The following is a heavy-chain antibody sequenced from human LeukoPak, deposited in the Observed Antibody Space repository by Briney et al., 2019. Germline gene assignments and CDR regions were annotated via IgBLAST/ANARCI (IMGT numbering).Heavy chain of an antibody. D-gene: IGHD5-24*01. CDR1: GGSISSGDYY. CDR2: IYYSGST. V-gene: IGHV4-30-4*01. J-gene: IGHJ6*02. Sequence: SQTLSLTCTVSGGSISSGDYYWSWIRQPPGRGLEWIGYIYYSGSTYYNPSLKSRVTLSVDTSKNQFSLKLSSVTAADTAVYYCAREERGTDTTDYYYGMDVWGQGTTVTVSS. CDR3: AREERGTDTTDYYYGMDV.